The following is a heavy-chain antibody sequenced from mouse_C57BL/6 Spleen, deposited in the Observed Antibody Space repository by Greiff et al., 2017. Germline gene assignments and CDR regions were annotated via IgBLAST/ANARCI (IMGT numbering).Heavy chain of an antibody. D-gene: IGHD2-1*01. CDR1: GFTFSDAW. CDR2: IRNKANNHAT. Sequence: EVHLVESGGGLVQPGGSMKLSCAASGFTFSDAWMDWVRQSPEKGLEWVAEIRNKANNHATYYAESVKGRFTISRDDSKSSVYLQMNSLRAEDTGIYYCTRGGNYDYAMDYWGQGTSVTVSS. V-gene: IGHV6-6*01. CDR3: TRGGNYDYAMDY. J-gene: IGHJ4*01.